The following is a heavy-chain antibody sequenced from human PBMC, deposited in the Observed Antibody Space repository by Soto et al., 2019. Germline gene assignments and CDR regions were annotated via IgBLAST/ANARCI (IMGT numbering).Heavy chain of an antibody. CDR1: GGTFDSYA. CDR3: ARGGGEMEDPPHYLY. D-gene: IGHD3-10*01. Sequence: SVKVSCKASGGTFDSYAISWVRQAPGQGLEWMGGVIPMFLKPNYAQKFKGRVTITAVKSTNTVYMEMISLMSEDTAVYYCARGGGEMEDPPHYLYWGQGTQVTVSS. V-gene: IGHV1-69*06. J-gene: IGHJ4*02. CDR2: VIPMFLKP.